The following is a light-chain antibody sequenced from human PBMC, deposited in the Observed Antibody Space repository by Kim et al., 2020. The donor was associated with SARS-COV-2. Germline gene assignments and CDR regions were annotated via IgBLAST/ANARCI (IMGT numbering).Light chain of an antibody. CDR1: QFVSSY. J-gene: IGKJ4*02. V-gene: IGKV3-11*01. Sequence: EIVLTQSPATMSLSPGERATLSCMARQFVSSYLAWYQQKPGQAPRLLIYEASTRATGIPARFSGSGSATDFTLTISSLEPEDFAVYYCQQRFNWPFTFGGGTKVDIK. CDR2: EAS. CDR3: QQRFNWPFT.